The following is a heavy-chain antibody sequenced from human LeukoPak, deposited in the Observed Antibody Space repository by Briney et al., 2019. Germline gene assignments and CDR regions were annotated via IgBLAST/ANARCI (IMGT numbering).Heavy chain of an antibody. CDR2: ISGSGGST. CDR3: AKIGPSRNMARGAFDI. CDR1: GFTFSSYA. D-gene: IGHD3-10*01. Sequence: GGSLRLSCAASGFTFSSYAMSWVRQAPGKGLEWVSAISGSGGSTYYADSVKGRFTISRDNSKNTLYLQMNSLRAEDTAVYYCAKIGPSRNMARGAFDIWGQGTMVTVSS. J-gene: IGHJ3*02. V-gene: IGHV3-23*01.